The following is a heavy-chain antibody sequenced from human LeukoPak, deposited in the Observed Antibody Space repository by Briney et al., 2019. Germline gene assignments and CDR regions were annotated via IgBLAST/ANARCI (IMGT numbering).Heavy chain of an antibody. V-gene: IGHV3-21*01. Sequence: GGSLRLSCAASGFTFSSYSMDWVRQAPGKGLEWVSSISSSSSYIYYADSVKGRFTISRDDAKNSLYLQMNSLIAEDTAVYYCARERASSSWTLFGYWGQGTLVTVSS. CDR2: ISSSSSYI. J-gene: IGHJ4*02. CDR3: ARERASSSWTLFGY. D-gene: IGHD6-13*01. CDR1: GFTFSSYS.